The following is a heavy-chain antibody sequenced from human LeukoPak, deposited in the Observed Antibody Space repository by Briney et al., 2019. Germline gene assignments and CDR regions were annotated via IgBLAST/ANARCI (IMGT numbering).Heavy chain of an antibody. D-gene: IGHD2/OR15-2a*01. Sequence: TGGSLRLSCSASGFTFSSFAMHWVRQAPGKGLEYVAAISRNGGSTYYADSVKVRFTISRDNSKSTLYLQMSSLRAEDTAVYLCVKDLRSDFMGVLSRYLSYWGQGTLVTVSS. CDR1: GFTFSSFA. V-gene: IGHV3-64D*09. J-gene: IGHJ4*02. CDR2: ISRNGGST. CDR3: VKDLRSDFMGVLSRYLSY.